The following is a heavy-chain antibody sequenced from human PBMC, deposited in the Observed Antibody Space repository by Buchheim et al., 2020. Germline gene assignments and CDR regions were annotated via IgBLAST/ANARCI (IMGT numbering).Heavy chain of an antibody. CDR3: ARDLASIKKVVIINYYYYGMDV. CDR1: GFTFSSYS. Sequence: EVQLMESGGGLVKPGGSLRLSCAASGFTFSSYSMNWVRQAPGKGLEWVSSISSSSSYIYYADSVKGRFTISRDNAKNSLYLQMNSLRAEDTAVYYCARDLASIKKVVIINYYYYGMDVWGQGTT. J-gene: IGHJ6*02. CDR2: ISSSSSYI. D-gene: IGHD3-3*01. V-gene: IGHV3-21*01.